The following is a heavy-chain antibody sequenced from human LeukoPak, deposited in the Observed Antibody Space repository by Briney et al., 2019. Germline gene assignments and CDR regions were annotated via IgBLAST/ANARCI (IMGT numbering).Heavy chain of an antibody. CDR1: GGSISSHY. Sequence: SETLSLTCTVSGGSISSHYWSWIRQLPGKGLEWVGYIYYSGSTNYNPSLKSRVTISVDTSKNQFSLKLSSVTAADTAVYYCARVNVLRFLEWPEGFDYWGQGTLVTVSS. J-gene: IGHJ4*02. CDR3: ARVNVLRFLEWPEGFDY. CDR2: IYYSGST. V-gene: IGHV4-59*11. D-gene: IGHD3-3*01.